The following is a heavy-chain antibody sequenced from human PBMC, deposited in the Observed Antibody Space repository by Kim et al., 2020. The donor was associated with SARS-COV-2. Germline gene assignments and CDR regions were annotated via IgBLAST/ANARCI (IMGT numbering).Heavy chain of an antibody. CDR3: ARCRYSYGPNWFDP. CDR2: INTNTGNP. V-gene: IGHV7-4-1*02. CDR1: GYTFTSYA. J-gene: IGHJ5*02. D-gene: IGHD5-18*01. Sequence: ASVKVSCKASGYTFTSYAMNWVRQAPGQGLEWKGWINTNTGNPTYAQGFTGRFVFSLDTSVSTAYLQISSLKAEDTAVYYCARCRYSYGPNWFDPWGQGTLVTVSS.